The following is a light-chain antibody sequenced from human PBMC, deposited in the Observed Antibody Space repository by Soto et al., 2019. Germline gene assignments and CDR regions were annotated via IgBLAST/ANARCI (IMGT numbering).Light chain of an antibody. V-gene: IGLV2-14*03. J-gene: IGLJ1*01. CDR2: DVS. CDR3: CSYRSSSTPGV. CDR1: SSDVGGYNF. Sequence: QSVLTQPASVSGSPGQSITISCTGTSSDVGGYNFVSWYQLQAGTAPKLIIFDVSDRPSGVSNRFSGSKSGNTASLTISGLQAEDEADYYCCSYRSSSTPGVFGTGTKLTVL.